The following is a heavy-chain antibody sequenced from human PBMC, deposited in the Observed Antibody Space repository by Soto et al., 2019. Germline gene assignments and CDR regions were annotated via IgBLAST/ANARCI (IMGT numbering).Heavy chain of an antibody. J-gene: IGHJ6*02. Sequence: LGGSLRLSCAASGFTFSSHGMIWVRQAPGKGLEWVSHISSTSSTKSYADSVKGRFTISRDNAKNSLYLQMNSLRDEDTAVYYCARRITMVRGPYYYYGMDVWGQGTTVTVSS. CDR1: GFTFSSHG. CDR3: ARRITMVRGPYYYYGMDV. D-gene: IGHD3-10*01. V-gene: IGHV3-48*02. CDR2: ISSTSSTK.